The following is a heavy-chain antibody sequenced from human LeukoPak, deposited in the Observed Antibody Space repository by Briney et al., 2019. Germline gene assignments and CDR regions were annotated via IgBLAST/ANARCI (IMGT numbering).Heavy chain of an antibody. J-gene: IGHJ4*02. CDR1: GGSISSSSYY. D-gene: IGHD2-2*02. V-gene: IGHV4-39*07. Sequence: SETLSLTCTVSGGSISSSSYYWGWIRQPPGKGLEWIGSIYYSGSTYYNPSLKSRVTISVDTSKNQFSLKLSSVTAADTAVYYCARKYRSSTSCYTRAPYYFDYWGQGTLVTVSS. CDR3: ARKYRSSTSCYTRAPYYFDY. CDR2: IYYSGST.